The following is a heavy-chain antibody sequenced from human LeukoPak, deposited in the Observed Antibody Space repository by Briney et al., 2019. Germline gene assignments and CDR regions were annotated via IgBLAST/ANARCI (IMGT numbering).Heavy chain of an antibody. CDR3: ARDKGTVSGFLFSGYFDY. D-gene: IGHD6-19*01. V-gene: IGHV3-21*01. CDR2: ISSSGSYI. J-gene: IGHJ4*02. CDR1: GFTFSSYT. Sequence: PGGSLRLSCAVSGFTFSSYTMNWVRQTPGKGLEWVSSISSSGSYIYYADSVKGRFTISRDNVRNSLYLQMNGLRAEDTAVYYCARDKGTVSGFLFSGYFDYWGQGTLVTVSS.